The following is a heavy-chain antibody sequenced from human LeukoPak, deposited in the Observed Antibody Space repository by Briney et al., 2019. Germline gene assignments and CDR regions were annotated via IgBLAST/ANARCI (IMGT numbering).Heavy chain of an antibody. CDR2: IDGPTFRT. CDR3: TTWVGAYFDF. Sequence: PGESLRLSCAASGFTFSNYAMHWVRQAPGKGLEWVSTIDGPTFRTHYADSVMGRFTISRDNSKNTLYLQMNSLRAEDTDVYFCTTWVGAYFDFWGQGTLVTVSS. J-gene: IGHJ4*02. CDR1: GFTFSNYA. D-gene: IGHD1-26*01. V-gene: IGHV3-23*01.